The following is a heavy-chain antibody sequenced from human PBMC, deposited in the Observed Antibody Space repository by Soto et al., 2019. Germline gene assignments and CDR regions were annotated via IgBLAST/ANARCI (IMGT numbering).Heavy chain of an antibody. CDR1: GYSFAGYW. CDR3: ARQIYDSDTGPNFQYYFDS. V-gene: IGHV5-10-1*01. J-gene: IGHJ4*02. Sequence: PGESLKISCKGSGYSFAGYWITWVRQKPGKGLEWMGRIDPSDSQTYYSPSFRGHVTISVTKSVTTVFLQWSILRASDTAMYYCARQIYDSDTGPNFQYYFDSWGQGTPVTVS. CDR2: IDPSDSQT. D-gene: IGHD3-22*01.